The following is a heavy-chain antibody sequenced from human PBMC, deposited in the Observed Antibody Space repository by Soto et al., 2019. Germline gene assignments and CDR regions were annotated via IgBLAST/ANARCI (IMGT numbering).Heavy chain of an antibody. V-gene: IGHV1-69*06. J-gene: IGHJ4*02. CDR3: ARQPERREFDY. CDR2: NIPIFGTA. CDR1: GGTCSSYA. D-gene: IGHD1-1*01. Sequence: GASVKVSCKVSGGTCSSYAISRVRQAPGQGLEWMGGNIPIFGTANYAQKFQGRVTITADKSTSTAYMELSSLRSEDTAVYYFARQPERREFDYWGQGTLVTSPQ.